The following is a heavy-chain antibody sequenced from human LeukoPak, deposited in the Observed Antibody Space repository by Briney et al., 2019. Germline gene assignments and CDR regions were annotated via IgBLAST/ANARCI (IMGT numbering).Heavy chain of an antibody. J-gene: IGHJ5*02. V-gene: IGHV4-30-4*08. CDR2: IYYSGST. Sequence: PSQTLSLTCTVSGGSISSGDYYWSWIRQPPGKGLEWIGYIYYSGSTYCNPSLKSRVTISVDTSKNQFSLKLSSVTAADTAVYYCARTGVIGWFDPWGQGTLVTVSS. D-gene: IGHD3-22*01. CDR1: GGSISSGDYY. CDR3: ARTGVIGWFDP.